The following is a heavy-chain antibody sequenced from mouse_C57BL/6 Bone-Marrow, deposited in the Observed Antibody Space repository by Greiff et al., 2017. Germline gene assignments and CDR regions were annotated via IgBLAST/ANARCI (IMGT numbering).Heavy chain of an antibody. Sequence: VQLQESGAELARPGASVKLSCKASGYTFTSYGISWVKQRPGQGLEWIGEIYPRSGNTYYNEKFKGKATLTADKSSSTAYMELRRLTSEDSAVYFCARSHYGSSLAWFAYWGQGTLVTVSA. CDR1: GYTFTSYG. D-gene: IGHD1-1*01. CDR2: IYPRSGNT. V-gene: IGHV1-81*01. J-gene: IGHJ3*01. CDR3: ARSHYGSSLAWFAY.